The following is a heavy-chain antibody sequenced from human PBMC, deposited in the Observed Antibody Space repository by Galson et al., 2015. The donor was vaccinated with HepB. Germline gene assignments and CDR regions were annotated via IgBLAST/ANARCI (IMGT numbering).Heavy chain of an antibody. D-gene: IGHD3-3*01. J-gene: IGHJ3*01. CDR1: GATFESLA. CDR2: IIPILDIT. Sequence: SVKVSCKASGATFESLAFSWVRQAPGQGLEWMARIIPILDITDYAQKFQGRVTLTADSSTNTVHLQLSNLGSDDTAVYYCARDPGALATGVVIYAFDFWGQGTMVTVSS. V-gene: IGHV1-69*04. CDR3: ARDPGALATGVVIYAFDF.